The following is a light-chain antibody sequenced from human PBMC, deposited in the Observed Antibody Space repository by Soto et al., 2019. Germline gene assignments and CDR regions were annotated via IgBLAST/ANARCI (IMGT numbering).Light chain of an antibody. CDR1: SSDVGLYDY. J-gene: IGLJ1*01. CDR3: SSYTSDSSYV. V-gene: IGLV2-14*01. Sequence: SALAQPASVSGSPRQSITISCTGTSSDVGLYDYVSWYQQHPGKAPPLMIYAVSNRPPGVSNRFSASKSCNPASLFISGLQAEDEDDYYCSSYTSDSSYVFGSGTKVTVL. CDR2: AVS.